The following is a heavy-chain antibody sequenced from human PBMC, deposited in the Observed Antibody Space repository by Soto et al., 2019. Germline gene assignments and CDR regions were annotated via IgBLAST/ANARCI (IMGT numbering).Heavy chain of an antibody. J-gene: IGHJ4*02. CDR2: ISTNGAYT. V-gene: IGHV3-11*05. CDR3: AKGQYYFDN. D-gene: IGHD4-4*01. Sequence: QVRLVESGGDVVKPGGSLRLSCAASEFTFTDYYMSWIRQAPGKGLEWVSYISTNGAYTNYADSVKGRFTISRDNAKNSLYLQLNNLRAEDTAVYYCAKGQYYFDNLGQGTLVTVSS. CDR1: EFTFTDYY.